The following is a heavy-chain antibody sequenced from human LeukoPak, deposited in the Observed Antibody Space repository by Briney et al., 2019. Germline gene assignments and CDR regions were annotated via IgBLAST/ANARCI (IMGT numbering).Heavy chain of an antibody. Sequence: SETLSLTCTVSGGSISSGGYSWSWIRQPPGKGLEWIGYIYHSGSTYYNLSLKSRVTISVDRSKNQFSLKLSSVTAADTAVYYCARDFISGYDIAFDIWGQGTMVTVSS. CDR3: ARDFISGYDIAFDI. CDR2: IYHSGST. D-gene: IGHD5-12*01. V-gene: IGHV4-30-2*01. J-gene: IGHJ3*02. CDR1: GGSISSGGYS.